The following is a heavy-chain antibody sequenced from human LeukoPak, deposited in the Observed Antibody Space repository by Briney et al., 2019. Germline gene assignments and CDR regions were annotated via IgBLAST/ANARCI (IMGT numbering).Heavy chain of an antibody. V-gene: IGHV3-30*04. J-gene: IGHJ4*02. CDR3: AGCSGGSCYREGGFDY. CDR1: GFTFSSYA. D-gene: IGHD2-15*01. Sequence: GGSLRLSCAASGFTFSSYAMHWVRQAPGKGLEWVAVISYDGSNKYYADSVKGRFTISRDNSKNTLYLQMNSLRAEDTAVYYCAGCSGGSCYREGGFDYWGQGTLVTVSS. CDR2: ISYDGSNK.